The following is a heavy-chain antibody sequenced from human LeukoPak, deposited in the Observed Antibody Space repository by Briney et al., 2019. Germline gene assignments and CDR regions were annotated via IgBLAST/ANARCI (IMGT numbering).Heavy chain of an antibody. V-gene: IGHV1-2*02. CDR3: ARGSAVGLTVTTLFGGYYYYYMDV. CDR1: GGTFSSYA. Sequence: ASVKVSCKASGGTFSSYAISWVRQAPGQGLEWMGGIIPNSGGTNYAQKFQGRVTMTRDTSISTAYMELRSLRSDDTAVYYCARGSAVGLTVTTLFGGYYYYYMDVWGKGTTVTVSS. J-gene: IGHJ6*03. CDR2: IIPNSGGT. D-gene: IGHD4-17*01.